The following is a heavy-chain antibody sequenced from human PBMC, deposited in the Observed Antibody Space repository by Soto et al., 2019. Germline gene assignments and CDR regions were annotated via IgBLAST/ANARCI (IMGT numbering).Heavy chain of an antibody. V-gene: IGHV6-1*01. J-gene: IGHJ5*02. CDR3: ARGGLLFEYPRVFSWFDP. Sequence: PSQTLSLTCAISGDSVSSNSAAWNWIRQSPSRGLEWLGRAYYRSQWYYDSAVSVRSRITVIPDTSKNQFSLQLNSVTPEDTAVYYCARGGLLFEYPRVFSWFDPWGQGTLVTVSS. D-gene: IGHD2-21*01. CDR1: GDSVSSNSAA. CDR2: AYYRSQWYY.